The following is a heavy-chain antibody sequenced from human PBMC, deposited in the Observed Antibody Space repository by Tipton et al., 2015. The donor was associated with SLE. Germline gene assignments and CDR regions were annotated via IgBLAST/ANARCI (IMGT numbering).Heavy chain of an antibody. Sequence: TLSLTCALYGGSFCVYYWSWIRQPPGKGLEWSGGINHSADSNYNPALKSRATISIDTSKNQFSLSLSSVTAADTGLYYCAKRQPGGAAWFGPWGQGTLVTVSS. CDR2: INHSADS. V-gene: IGHV4-34*01. J-gene: IGHJ5*02. CDR3: AKRQPGGAAWFGP. D-gene: IGHD1-1*01. CDR1: GGSFCVYY.